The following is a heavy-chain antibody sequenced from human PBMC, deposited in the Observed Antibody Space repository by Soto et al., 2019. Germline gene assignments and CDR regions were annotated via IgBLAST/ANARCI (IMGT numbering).Heavy chain of an antibody. CDR1: GFTFSSYA. V-gene: IGHV3-23*01. CDR2: IGGGGGST. Sequence: EVQLLESGGGLVQPGGSLRLSCAASGFTFSSYAMSWVRQAPGKGLEWVSTIGGGGGSTYYADSVKGRFTISRDNSKNTLYLQMNSLRAEDTALYYCAEIRPSIDSWGQGALVTVSS. J-gene: IGHJ4*02. CDR3: AEIRPSIDS. D-gene: IGHD3-3*02.